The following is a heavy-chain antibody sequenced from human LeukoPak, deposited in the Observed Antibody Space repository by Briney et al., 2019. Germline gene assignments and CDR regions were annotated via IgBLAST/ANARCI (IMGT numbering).Heavy chain of an antibody. D-gene: IGHD3-16*01. CDR2: IFSSGNT. V-gene: IGHV4-4*07. J-gene: IGHJ5*02. CDR3: ARSPHRLIGHWFDP. CDR1: GGSINSYY. Sequence: SETLSLTCTVSGGSINSYYWSWIRQPAGKGLEWIGRIFSSGNTIYNPSLQSRVTMSVDPSKNQFSLRLNSVTAADTAVYYCARSPHRLIGHWFDPWGQGTLVTVSS.